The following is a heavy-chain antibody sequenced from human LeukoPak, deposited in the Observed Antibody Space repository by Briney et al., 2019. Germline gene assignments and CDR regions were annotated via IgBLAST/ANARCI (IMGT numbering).Heavy chain of an antibody. D-gene: IGHD3-9*01. J-gene: IGHJ6*02. CDR3: ARGPYYDILTGPTSNYYYGMDV. CDR1: GGTFSSYA. V-gene: IGHV1-69*05. Sequence: SVKVSCKASGGTFSSYAISWVRQAPGQGLEWMGGIIPIFGTANYAQKFQGRVTITTDESTSTAYMELRSLRSDDTAVYYCARGPYYDILTGPTSNYYYGMDVWGQGTTVTVSS. CDR2: IIPIFGTA.